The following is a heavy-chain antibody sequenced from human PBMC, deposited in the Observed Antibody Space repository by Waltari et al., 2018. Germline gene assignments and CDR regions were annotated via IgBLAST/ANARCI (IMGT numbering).Heavy chain of an antibody. Sequence: QVQLQESGPGLVKPSETLSLTCAVSGYSMRSDYYWGWIRQPPGKGLEWIGAIYHSGYTYYNPSLKSRVTISVDTSKKQLSLKLSSVTAADTAVYYCARGLHYFDYWGQGTLVTVSS. V-gene: IGHV4-38-2*01. CDR2: IYHSGYT. CDR1: GYSMRSDYY. CDR3: ARGLHYFDY. J-gene: IGHJ4*02.